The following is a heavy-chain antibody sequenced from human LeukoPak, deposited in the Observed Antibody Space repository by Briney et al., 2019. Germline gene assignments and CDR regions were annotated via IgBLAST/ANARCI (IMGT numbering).Heavy chain of an antibody. J-gene: IGHJ4*02. Sequence: GGSLRLSCAASGXIFSDYYMSWIRQAPGKGLECVSHISSSSSLTDYTGSVKGGFTLSRDKATSSLYLHMNSLTAEDTAVYSGARAVGSSGQVYYFAYWGQGTLVTVSS. CDR1: GXIFSDYY. V-gene: IGHV3-11*06. CDR3: ARAVGSSGQVYYFAY. CDR2: ISSSSSLT. D-gene: IGHD6-19*01.